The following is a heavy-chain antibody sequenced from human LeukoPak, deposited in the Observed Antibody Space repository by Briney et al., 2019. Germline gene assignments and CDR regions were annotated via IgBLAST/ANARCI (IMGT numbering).Heavy chain of an antibody. CDR3: AKANPMVRGVIINYFDY. J-gene: IGHJ4*02. CDR1: GFTFSSYW. Sequence: GGSLRLSCAASGFTFSSYWMSWVRQAPGKGLEWVANIKQDGSEKYYVDSVKVRFTISRDNAKNSLYLQMNGLRAEDTAVYYCAKANPMVRGVIINYFDYWGQGTLVTVSS. CDR2: IKQDGSEK. D-gene: IGHD3-10*01. V-gene: IGHV3-7*01.